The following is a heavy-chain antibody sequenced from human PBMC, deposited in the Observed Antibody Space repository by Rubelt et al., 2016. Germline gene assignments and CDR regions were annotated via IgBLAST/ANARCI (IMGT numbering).Heavy chain of an antibody. J-gene: IGHJ6*02. Sequence: GAEVKKPGASVKVSCKASGYTFTSYAMHWVRQAPGQRLEWMGWINAGNGNTKYSQKFQGRVTITRDTSASTAYMELSSLISEDTAVYYCAREDIEVVPADYCGMEVWGQGTTVTVSS. V-gene: IGHV1-3*01. CDR2: INAGNGNT. CDR1: GYTFTSYA. CDR3: AREDIEVVPADYCGMEV. D-gene: IGHD2-2*01.